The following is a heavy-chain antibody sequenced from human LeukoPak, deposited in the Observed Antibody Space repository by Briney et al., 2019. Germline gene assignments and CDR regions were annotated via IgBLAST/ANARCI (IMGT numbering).Heavy chain of an antibody. V-gene: IGHV4-59*01. J-gene: IGHJ4*02. D-gene: IGHD3-3*01. Sequence: SQTLSLTCTVSGGSISSYYWSWIRQPPGKGLEWIGYIYYSGSTNYNPSLKSRVTISVDTSKNQFSLKLSSVTAADTAVYYCARGPTYDFWSGYYRGIGFDYWGQGTLVTVSS. CDR1: GGSISSYY. CDR3: ARGPTYDFWSGYYRGIGFDY. CDR2: IYYSGST.